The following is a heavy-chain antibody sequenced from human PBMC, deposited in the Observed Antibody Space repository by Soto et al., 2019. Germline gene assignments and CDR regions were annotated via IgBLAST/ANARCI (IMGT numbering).Heavy chain of an antibody. CDR1: GGSISSSYW. CDR2: IFQSGAT. Sequence: QVQLQESGPGLVKPSGTLSLTCAVSGGSISSSYWWRWVRQPPGKGLEWIGEIFQSGATNYNPSLNSRVTISVDKSKKQFSLMVNSVTAADTAMYYCAGAVGGTPYFDCWVQGTLVTVSS. D-gene: IGHD6-19*01. CDR3: AGAVGGTPYFDC. V-gene: IGHV4-4*02. J-gene: IGHJ4*02.